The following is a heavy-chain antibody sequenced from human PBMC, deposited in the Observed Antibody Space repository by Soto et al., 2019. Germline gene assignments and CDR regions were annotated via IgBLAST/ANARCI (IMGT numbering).Heavy chain of an antibody. V-gene: IGHV4-34*01. CDR2: INHSGST. J-gene: IGHJ3*02. CDR3: ARLDDILTGYYHDAFDI. D-gene: IGHD3-9*01. Sequence: QVQLQQWGAGLLKPSETLSLTCAVYGGSFSGYYWSWIRQPPGKGLEWIGEINHSGSTNYNPSLKSRVTISVDTSKNQFSLKLSSVTAADTAVYYCARLDDILTGYYHDAFDIWGQGTMVTVSS. CDR1: GGSFSGYY.